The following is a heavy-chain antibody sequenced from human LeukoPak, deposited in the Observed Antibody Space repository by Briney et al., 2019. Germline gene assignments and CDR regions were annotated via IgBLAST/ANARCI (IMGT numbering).Heavy chain of an antibody. J-gene: IGHJ6*03. CDR1: GFTFSSYE. D-gene: IGHD2/OR15-2a*01. V-gene: IGHV3-48*03. CDR3: AKDVDSTWYYYYYYMDV. CDR2: ISSSGSTI. Sequence: GGSLRLSCAASGFTFSSYEMNWVRQAPGKGLEWVSYISSSGSTIYYADSVKGRFTISRDNSKNTLYLQMNSLRAEDTAVYYCAKDVDSTWYYYYYYMDVWGKGTTVTVSS.